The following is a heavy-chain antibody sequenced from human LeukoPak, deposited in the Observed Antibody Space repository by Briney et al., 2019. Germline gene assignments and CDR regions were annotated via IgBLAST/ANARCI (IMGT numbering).Heavy chain of an antibody. CDR1: GFTFSSYA. V-gene: IGHV3-30-3*01. Sequence: PGGSLRLSCAASGFTFSSYAMHWVRQAPGKGLEWVAVISYDGSNKYYADSVKGRFTISRDNSKNTLYLQMNSLRAEDTAVYYCARDQGIYCSGGSCYPSDYWGQGTLVTVSS. CDR2: ISYDGSNK. J-gene: IGHJ4*02. CDR3: ARDQGIYCSGGSCYPSDY. D-gene: IGHD2-15*01.